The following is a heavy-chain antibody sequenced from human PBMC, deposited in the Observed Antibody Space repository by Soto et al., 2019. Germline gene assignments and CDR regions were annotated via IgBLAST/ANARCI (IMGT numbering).Heavy chain of an antibody. CDR3: TTGLRSGVRGGY. V-gene: IGHV3-15*01. CDR1: GFTFSNAW. CDR2: IKSKTDGGTT. Sequence: EVQLVESGGGLVKPGGSLRLSCAASGFTFSNAWMSWVRQAPGKGLEWVGRIKSKTDGGTTDYAAPVKGRFTISRDESKNTLYLQMNSLKTEDTAVYYCTTGLRSGVRGGYGGQGTLVTVSS. J-gene: IGHJ4*02. D-gene: IGHD3-10*01.